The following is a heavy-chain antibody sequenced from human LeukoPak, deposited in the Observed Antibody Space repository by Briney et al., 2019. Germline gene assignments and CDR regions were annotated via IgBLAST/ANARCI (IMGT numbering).Heavy chain of an antibody. V-gene: IGHV4-34*01. CDR2: INHSGST. Sequence: PSETLSLTCAVYGGSFSGYYWSWIRQPPGKGLEWIGEINHSGSTNYNPSLKSRVTISVDTSKNQFSLKLSSVTAADTAVYYCARRLGEAARPVWFDPWGQGTLVTVSS. CDR1: GGSFSGYY. CDR3: ARRLGEAARPVWFDP. J-gene: IGHJ5*02. D-gene: IGHD6-6*01.